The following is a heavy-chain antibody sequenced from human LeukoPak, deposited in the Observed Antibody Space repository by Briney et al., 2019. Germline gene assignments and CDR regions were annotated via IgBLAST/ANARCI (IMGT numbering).Heavy chain of an antibody. J-gene: IGHJ6*02. CDR1: GGSFSGYY. V-gene: IGHV4-34*01. Sequence: SETLSLTCAVYGGSFSGYYWSWIRQPPGKGLEWIGEINRSGSTNYNPSLKSRVTISVDTSKDQFSLKLSSVTAADTAVYYCALLYGDYGMDGMDVWGQGTTVTVSS. CDR3: ALLYGDYGMDGMDV. CDR2: INRSGST. D-gene: IGHD4-17*01.